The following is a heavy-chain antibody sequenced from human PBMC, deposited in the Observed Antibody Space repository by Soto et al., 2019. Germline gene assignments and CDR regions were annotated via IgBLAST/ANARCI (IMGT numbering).Heavy chain of an antibody. Sequence: QVQLQQSGPGLVRPSQTLSLTCAISGDSVSANRGAWNWIRQSPSRGLEWLGRTYYRSKWYIDYEYSVKNRITINPDTSKNQFSLQVNSVTPEDTDVYYCVRQDSDSSMYGGLDVWGLGTTVTVSS. J-gene: IGHJ6*02. D-gene: IGHD6-6*01. V-gene: IGHV6-1*01. CDR3: VRQDSDSSMYGGLDV. CDR1: GDSVSANRGA. CDR2: TYYRSKWYI.